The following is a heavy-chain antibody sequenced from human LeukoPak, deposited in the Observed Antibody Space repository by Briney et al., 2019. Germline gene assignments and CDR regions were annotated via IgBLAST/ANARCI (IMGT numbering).Heavy chain of an antibody. D-gene: IGHD3-22*01. CDR3: ARDIYTAYDSSGYYSGY. CDR1: GYTFTSYG. Sequence: EASVKVSCKASGYTFTSYGISWVRQAPGQGLEWMGWISAYNGNTNYAQKLQGRVTMTTDTSTSTAYMELRSLRSDDTAVYYCARDIYTAYDSSGYYSGYWGQGTLVTVSS. J-gene: IGHJ4*02. CDR2: ISAYNGNT. V-gene: IGHV1-18*01.